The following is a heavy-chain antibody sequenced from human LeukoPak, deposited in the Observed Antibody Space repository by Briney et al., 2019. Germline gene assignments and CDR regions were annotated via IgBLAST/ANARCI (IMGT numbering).Heavy chain of an antibody. J-gene: IGHJ4*02. CDR2: IKQDGSEK. CDR3: ARDNGDYFLDY. V-gene: IGHV3-7*01. Sequence: GGSLRLSCAASGFTFSSYWMSWVRQAPGKGLEWVANIKQDGSEKYYVDSVKGRFTISRDNVKNSLYLQMNSLRAEDTAVYYCARDNGDYFLDYWGQGTLVTVSS. CDR1: GFTFSSYW. D-gene: IGHD4-17*01.